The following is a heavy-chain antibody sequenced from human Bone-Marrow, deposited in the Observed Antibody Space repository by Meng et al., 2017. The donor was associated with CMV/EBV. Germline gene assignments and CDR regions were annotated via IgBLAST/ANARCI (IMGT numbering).Heavy chain of an antibody. CDR3: ARAVPYYDFWSGLSLGMDV. CDR2: IKQDGSEK. D-gene: IGHD3-3*01. V-gene: IGHV3-7*01. Sequence: GGSLRLSCAASGFTFSSYWMSWVRQAPGKGLEWVANIKQDGSEKYYVDSVKGRFTISRDNAKNSLYLQMNSLRAEDTAVYYCARAVPYYDFWSGLSLGMDVWGQGTTVTVSS. J-gene: IGHJ6*02. CDR1: GFTFSSYW.